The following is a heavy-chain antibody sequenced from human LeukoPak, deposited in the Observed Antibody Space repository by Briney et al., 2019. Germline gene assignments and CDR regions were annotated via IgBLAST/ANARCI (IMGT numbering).Heavy chain of an antibody. J-gene: IGHJ4*02. D-gene: IGHD2-15*01. V-gene: IGHV3-74*01. Sequence: PGGSLRLSCAASGFTFSGYWMHWVRQAPGKGLVYVSRINSDGTSTSYADSVKGRFTISRDNAKNTLYLLMNSLRAEDTAVYYCARDIGYSPFDYWGQGTLVTVSS. CDR3: ARDIGYSPFDY. CDR1: GFTFSGYW. CDR2: INSDGTST.